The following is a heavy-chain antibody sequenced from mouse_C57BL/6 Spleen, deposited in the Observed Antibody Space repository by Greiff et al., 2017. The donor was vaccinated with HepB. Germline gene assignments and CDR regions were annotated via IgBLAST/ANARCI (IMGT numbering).Heavy chain of an antibody. CDR3: ARDSSGYSFAY. CDR1: GYTFTSYW. V-gene: IGHV1-52*01. D-gene: IGHD3-2*02. Sequence: QVQLQQSGAELVRPGSSVKLSCKASGYTFTSYWMHWVKQRPIQGLEWIGNIDPSDSETHYNQKFKDKATLTVDKSSSTAYMQLSSLTSEDSAVYYCARDSSGYSFAYWGQGTLVTVSA. J-gene: IGHJ3*01. CDR2: IDPSDSET.